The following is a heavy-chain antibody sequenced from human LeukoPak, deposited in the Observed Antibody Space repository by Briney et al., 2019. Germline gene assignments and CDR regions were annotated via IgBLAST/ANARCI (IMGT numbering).Heavy chain of an antibody. D-gene: IGHD6-13*01. CDR3: AKLAAAGSVDYYFDY. V-gene: IGHV1-2*02. Sequence: ASVKVSCKASGYTFTGYYMHWVRQAPGQGLEWMGWINPNSGGTNYAQKFQGRVTMTRDTSISTAYMELSRLRSDDTAVYYCAKLAAAGSVDYYFDYWGQGTLVTASS. CDR1: GYTFTGYY. J-gene: IGHJ4*02. CDR2: INPNSGGT.